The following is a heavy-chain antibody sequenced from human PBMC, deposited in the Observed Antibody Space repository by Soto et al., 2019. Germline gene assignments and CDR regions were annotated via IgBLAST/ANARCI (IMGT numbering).Heavy chain of an antibody. J-gene: IGHJ4*02. CDR3: ARQYDCCRFAS. V-gene: IGHV4-59*08. CDR2: IYISGST. Sequence: QVQLQESGPGLVKPSETLSLTCTVSGGSISGYYWSWIRQPPGEGLEWIGYIYISGSTNYNPSLNSRVTLSVDASNHQSSLRLSSVTAADTAIYYCARQYDCCRFASWGQVTLFTVSA. D-gene: IGHD1-1*01. CDR1: GGSISGYY.